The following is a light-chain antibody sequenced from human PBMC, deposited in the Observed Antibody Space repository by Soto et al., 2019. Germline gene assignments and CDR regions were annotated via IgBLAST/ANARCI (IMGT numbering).Light chain of an antibody. Sequence: EIVLTQSPATLSLSPGERATLSCRASQSVSSYLAWYQQKPGQAPRLLIYDTSNRATGIPARFSGSGSGTDFTLTISNLEPEDFAVYYCQQRSTWPLTFGQGPRLEMK. J-gene: IGKJ5*01. CDR1: QSVSSY. CDR2: DTS. V-gene: IGKV3-11*01. CDR3: QQRSTWPLT.